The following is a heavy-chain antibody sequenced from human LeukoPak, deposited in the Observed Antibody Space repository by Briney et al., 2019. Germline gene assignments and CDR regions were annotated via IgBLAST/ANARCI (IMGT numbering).Heavy chain of an antibody. J-gene: IGHJ4*02. Sequence: PEGSLRLSCAASGFTFSSYAMTWVRQAPGKGLEWVSAISGSGDRIYYADSVKGRFTISRDNSKNTLYLQMNSLRAEDTAVYSCTKRRDSSGWYYDYWGQGTLVTVSS. CDR3: TKRRDSSGWYYDY. V-gene: IGHV3-23*01. CDR2: ISGSGDRI. CDR1: GFTFSSYA. D-gene: IGHD6-19*01.